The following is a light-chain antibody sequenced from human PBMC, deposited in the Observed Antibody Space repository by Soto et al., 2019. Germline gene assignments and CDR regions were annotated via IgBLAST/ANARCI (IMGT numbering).Light chain of an antibody. V-gene: IGLV2-8*01. CDR2: EVN. J-gene: IGLJ2*01. CDR1: HSDFGGYNY. Sequence: QSVLTQPPSASGSPGQSVTISCTGAHSDFGGYNYVSWYQQHPGKAPKLMIFEVNKRPSGVPDRFSGSKFGNTASLTVSGLQAEDEADYYCSSYAGSNNVVFGGGTKLTDL. CDR3: SSYAGSNNVV.